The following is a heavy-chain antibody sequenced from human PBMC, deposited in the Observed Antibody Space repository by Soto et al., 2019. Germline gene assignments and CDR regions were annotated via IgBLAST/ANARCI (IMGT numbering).Heavy chain of an antibody. Sequence: PSETLSLTCTVSGGSISSYCWSWIRQPPGKGLEWIGYIYYSGSTNYNPSLKSRVTISVDTSKNQLSLKLSSVTAADTAVYYCARDPENYFDYWGQGTLVTVSS. CDR3: ARDPENYFDY. J-gene: IGHJ4*02. CDR1: GGSISSYC. CDR2: IYYSGST. V-gene: IGHV4-59*01.